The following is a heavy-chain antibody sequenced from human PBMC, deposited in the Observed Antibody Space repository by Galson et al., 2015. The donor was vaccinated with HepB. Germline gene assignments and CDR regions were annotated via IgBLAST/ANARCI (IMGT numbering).Heavy chain of an antibody. Sequence: DTLSLTCAVHGGSFSGYYWSWIRHTPGKGLEWIGEISHSGSTNYNPSLKSRATISADTSKNPFSLEVNSVTVADTAVYYCARLYEGGSSWFHGRPFDIWGQGTMVTVSS. CDR1: GGSFSGYY. CDR3: ARLYEGGSSWFHGRPFDI. J-gene: IGHJ3*02. V-gene: IGHV4-34*01. CDR2: ISHSGST. D-gene: IGHD6-13*01.